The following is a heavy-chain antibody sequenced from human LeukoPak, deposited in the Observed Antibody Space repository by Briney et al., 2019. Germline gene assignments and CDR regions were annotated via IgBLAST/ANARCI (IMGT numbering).Heavy chain of an antibody. V-gene: IGHV3-33*01. CDR1: GFTFRSYG. Sequence: GGSLRLSCAACGFTFRSYGMHGVRQAPGKGLEGVAVIWYDGSNKYYADSVKGRFTISRDNSKNTLYLQMNSLRAADTDVYYCAREDIVAAYFDYWGQGTLVTVSS. J-gene: IGHJ4*02. CDR2: IWYDGSNK. CDR3: AREDIVAAYFDY. D-gene: IGHD5-12*01.